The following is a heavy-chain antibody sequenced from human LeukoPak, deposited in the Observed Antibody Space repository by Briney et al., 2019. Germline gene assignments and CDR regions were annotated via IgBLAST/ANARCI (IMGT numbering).Heavy chain of an antibody. V-gene: IGHV3-11*01. CDR1: GFTFSDYY. CDR2: ISSSGSTI. J-gene: IGHJ3*02. D-gene: IGHD3-10*01. Sequence: GGSLRLSCAASGFTFSDYYMSWIRQAPGKGLEWVSYISSSGSTIYYADSVKGRFTISRDNAKNSLYLQMNSLRAEDTAVYYCARGPNYGSANDAFDIWGQGTMVTVSS. CDR3: ARGPNYGSANDAFDI.